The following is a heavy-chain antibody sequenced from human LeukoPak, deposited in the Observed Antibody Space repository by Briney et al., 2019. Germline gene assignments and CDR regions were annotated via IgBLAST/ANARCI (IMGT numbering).Heavy chain of an antibody. V-gene: IGHV1-2*02. CDR2: MNPNSGGT. CDR1: GYTFTGYY. D-gene: IGHD3-9*01. J-gene: IGHJ5*02. Sequence: ASVKVSCKASGYTFTGYYMHWVRQAPGQGLEWMGWMNPNSGGTNYEQKFQGRVTMTRDTSISTAYMELSRLRSDDTAVYYCAREVLYYDILTGNSNWFDPWGQGTLVTVSS. CDR3: AREVLYYDILTGNSNWFDP.